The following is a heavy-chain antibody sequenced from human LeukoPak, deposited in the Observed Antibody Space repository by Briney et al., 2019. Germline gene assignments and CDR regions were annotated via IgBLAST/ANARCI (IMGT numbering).Heavy chain of an antibody. V-gene: IGHV3-23*01. CDR1: GFTFSSYA. D-gene: IGHD1-26*01. J-gene: IGHJ4*02. Sequence: GGSMRLSCAASGFTFSSYAMSWVRQAPGKGLEWVSAISGSGGSTYYADSVKGRFTISRDNSKNTLYLQMNSLRAEDTAVYYCAKDLGFIVGATTDYWGQGTLVTVSS. CDR2: ISGSGGST. CDR3: AKDLGFIVGATTDY.